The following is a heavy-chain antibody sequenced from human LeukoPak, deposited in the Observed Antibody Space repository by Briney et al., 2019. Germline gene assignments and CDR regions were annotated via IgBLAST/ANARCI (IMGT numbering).Heavy chain of an antibody. V-gene: IGHV4-39*01. Sequence: SETLSLTCTVSGGSISSSSYYWGWIRQPPGKGLEWIGSIYYSGCTYYNPSLKSRVTISVDTSRNQFSLKLSSVTAADTAVYYCASGRMGAFDIWGQGTMVTVSS. CDR1: GGSISSSSYY. J-gene: IGHJ3*02. CDR2: IYYSGCT. CDR3: ASGRMGAFDI. D-gene: IGHD1-14*01.